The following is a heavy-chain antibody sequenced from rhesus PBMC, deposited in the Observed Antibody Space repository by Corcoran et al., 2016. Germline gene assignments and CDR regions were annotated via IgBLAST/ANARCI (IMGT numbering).Heavy chain of an antibody. CDR2: IYGNSAST. Sequence: QVQLQESGPGLVKPSETLSLTCAVSGGSISGGYYWCWIRQHPGKGLEWIWNIYGNSASTYYNPSLKSLVTISKDTSKNQFSLKLSSVTAADTTVYYCARALSNWYFDIWGPGTPITISS. CDR3: ARALSNWYFDI. V-gene: IGHV4S7*01. CDR1: GGSISGGYY. J-gene: IGHJ2*01.